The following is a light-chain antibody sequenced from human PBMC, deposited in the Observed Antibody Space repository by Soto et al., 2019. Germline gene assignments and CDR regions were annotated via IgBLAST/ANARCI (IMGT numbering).Light chain of an antibody. Sequence: EIVLTQSPATLSLSPGERATLSCRASQSVSSYLAWYQQKPGQAPRLLIYDASNRATGIPARFSGSGSGTDFTLTISRLEPEDFAVYYCQQRSNWPATFGRGTRLEIK. CDR3: QQRSNWPAT. CDR1: QSVSSY. CDR2: DAS. V-gene: IGKV3-11*01. J-gene: IGKJ5*01.